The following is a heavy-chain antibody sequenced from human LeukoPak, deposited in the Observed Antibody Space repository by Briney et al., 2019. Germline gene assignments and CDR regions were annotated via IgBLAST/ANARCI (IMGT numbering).Heavy chain of an antibody. CDR1: GFTFSNYA. CDR3: AKDSGPGSYYPTGDEY. V-gene: IGHV3-23*01. J-gene: IGHJ4*02. Sequence: GVTLTLFCAASGFTFSNYAMTWVRQAREEGLKWVSSNSNSGYGTYYADSVKGRFTISRDNSKNTLYLQMNSLRAEDTAIYYCAKDSGPGSYYPTGDEYWGQGTLVTVSS. D-gene: IGHD3-10*01. CDR2: NSNSGYGT.